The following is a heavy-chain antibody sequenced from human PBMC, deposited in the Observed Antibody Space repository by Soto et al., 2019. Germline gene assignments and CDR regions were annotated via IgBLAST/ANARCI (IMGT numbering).Heavy chain of an antibody. Sequence: SVKVSCKASGGTFSSYANSLVRQAPGQGLEWMGGIIPIFGTANYAQKFQGRVTITADKSTSTAYMELSSLRSEDTAVYYCARGLLQNAVSKWELSTWGQGTLVTVSS. V-gene: IGHV1-69*06. D-gene: IGHD1-26*01. CDR3: ARGLLQNAVSKWELST. J-gene: IGHJ4*02. CDR1: GGTFSSYA. CDR2: IIPIFGTA.